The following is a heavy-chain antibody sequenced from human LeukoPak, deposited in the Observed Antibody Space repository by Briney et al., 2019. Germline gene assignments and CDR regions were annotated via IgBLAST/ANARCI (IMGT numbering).Heavy chain of an antibody. D-gene: IGHD3-10*01. CDR2: IWYDGSNI. CDR1: GFTSSTYG. CDR3: ARDVGVIKYYGMDV. V-gene: IGHV3-33*01. J-gene: IGHJ6*02. Sequence: PGGSLRLSCATSGFTSSTYGMNWVRQAPGKGLEWVAVIWYDGSNIHYADSVKGRFTISRDNSKNTLYLQMSSLRAEDTAVYYCARDVGVIKYYGMDVWGQGTTVTVS.